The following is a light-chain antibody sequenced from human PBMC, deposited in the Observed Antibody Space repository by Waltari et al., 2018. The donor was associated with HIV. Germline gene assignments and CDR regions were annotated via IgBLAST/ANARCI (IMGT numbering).Light chain of an antibody. CDR1: SSDVGAFNY. V-gene: IGLV2-8*01. CDR3: SSYSGSNTVV. Sequence: QSALTKPPSASGSPGHSVTISCTGTSSDVGAFNYVSWYQQHPGKAPKLIIYEVTKQPAGVPERFSSGKSAKTAALPVSGRQTDDEADDYCSSYSGSNTVVFGGGTNLIVL. CDR2: EVT. J-gene: IGLJ2*01.